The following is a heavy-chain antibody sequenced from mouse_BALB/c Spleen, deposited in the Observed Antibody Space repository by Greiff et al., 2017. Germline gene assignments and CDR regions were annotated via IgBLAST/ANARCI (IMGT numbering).Heavy chain of an antibody. Sequence: QVQLKQSGPRLVQPSPRLSITCTASGFSLTSYGVDWVRQCPGKGLEWLGVIWRGGSTDNNAAIMSRLSITKDNSKSHVFFKMNSLQADDTAIYYCAKNRLTIKAMDYWGQGTSVTVSS. CDR2: IWRGGST. J-gene: IGHJ4*01. CDR1: GFSLTSYG. CDR3: AKNRLTIKAMDY. D-gene: IGHD2-12*01. V-gene: IGHV2-5-1*01.